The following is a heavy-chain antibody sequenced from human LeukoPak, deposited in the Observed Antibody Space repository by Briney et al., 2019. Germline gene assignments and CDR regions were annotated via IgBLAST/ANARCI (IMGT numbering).Heavy chain of an antibody. J-gene: IGHJ3*02. CDR3: AKDESGSSARGAFDI. D-gene: IGHD6-6*01. CDR1: GFTFSSYA. Sequence: GGSLRFPCAASGFTFSSYAMSWVRQAPGKGLEWVSAISGSGGSTYYADSVRGRFTISRDNSKNTLYLQMNSLRAEDTAVYYCAKDESGSSARGAFDIWGQGTMVTVSS. CDR2: ISGSGGST. V-gene: IGHV3-23*01.